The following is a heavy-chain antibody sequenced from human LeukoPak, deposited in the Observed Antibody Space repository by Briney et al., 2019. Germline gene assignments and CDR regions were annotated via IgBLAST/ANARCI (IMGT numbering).Heavy chain of an antibody. CDR1: GFTFSSYA. CDR3: AKTALGYCSGGSCGY. Sequence: GGSLRLSCAASGFTFSSYAMSWVRQAPGKGLEWVSAISGSGGSTYYADSVKGRFTISRDNSKNTLYLQMNSLRAEDTAVCYCAKTALGYCSGGSCGYWGQGTLVTVSS. J-gene: IGHJ4*02. V-gene: IGHV3-23*01. CDR2: ISGSGGST. D-gene: IGHD2-15*01.